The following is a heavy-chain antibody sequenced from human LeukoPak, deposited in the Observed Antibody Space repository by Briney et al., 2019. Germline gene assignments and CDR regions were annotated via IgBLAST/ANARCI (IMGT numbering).Heavy chain of an antibody. J-gene: IGHJ4*02. Sequence: PGRSLRLSCTASGFTYSHYGMHWVRQAPGKGLEWVAVIWSDGTEKYYADAVKGRFTISRDNSRNTLYLQMNNLRGEDTAVYYCAKDAQRGFDYSNSLEYWGQGTLVTVSS. CDR3: AKDAQRGFDYSNSLEY. V-gene: IGHV3-33*06. D-gene: IGHD4-11*01. CDR1: GFTYSHYG. CDR2: IWSDGTEK.